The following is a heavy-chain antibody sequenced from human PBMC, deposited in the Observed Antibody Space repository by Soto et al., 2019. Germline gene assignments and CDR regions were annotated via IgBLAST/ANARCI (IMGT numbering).Heavy chain of an antibody. CDR1: GFTFSSYG. V-gene: IGHV3-30*18. Sequence: QVQLVESGGGVVQPGRSLRLSCAASGFTFSSYGMHWVRQAPGKGLEWVAVISYDGSNKYYADSVKGRFTISRDNSKTTLYLQMNSLRAEDTAVYYCAKDPHMRTYSSSWYVFYYGMDVWGQGTTVTVSS. CDR3: AKDPHMRTYSSSWYVFYYGMDV. CDR2: ISYDGSNK. J-gene: IGHJ6*02. D-gene: IGHD6-13*01.